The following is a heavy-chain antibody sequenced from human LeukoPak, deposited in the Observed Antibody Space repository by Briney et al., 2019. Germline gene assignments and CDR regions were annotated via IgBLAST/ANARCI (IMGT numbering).Heavy chain of an antibody. CDR1: GYTFTSYG. D-gene: IGHD6-13*01. Sequence: ASVKVSCKASGYTFTSYGISWVRQAPGQGLEWMGWISAYNGNTNYAQKLQGRVTMTTDTSTSTAYMELRSLRSDDTAVYYCARMVDSSSRYNFLPYPENFDYWGQGTLVTVSS. CDR3: ARMVDSSSRYNFLPYPENFDY. V-gene: IGHV1-18*01. J-gene: IGHJ4*02. CDR2: ISAYNGNT.